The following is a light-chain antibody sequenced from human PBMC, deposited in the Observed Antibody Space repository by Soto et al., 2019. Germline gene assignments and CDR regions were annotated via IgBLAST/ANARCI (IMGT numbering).Light chain of an antibody. CDR2: GAS. Sequence: EIVLTQSPGSLSLSLGERATLSCSASQSGTNDYLAWYEQRPGQAARLLSYGASRSATGIPDRFSGSESRTDFTLSISRLESEDFAVYYCQQYGSSPRTFGQGTNVEIK. J-gene: IGKJ1*01. V-gene: IGKV3-20*01. CDR3: QQYGSSPRT. CDR1: QSGTNDY.